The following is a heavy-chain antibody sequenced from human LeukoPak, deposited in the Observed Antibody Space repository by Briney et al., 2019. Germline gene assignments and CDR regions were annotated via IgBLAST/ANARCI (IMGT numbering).Heavy chain of an antibody. D-gene: IGHD2-2*01. Sequence: ASVKVSCKASGYTFTSYDINWVRQATGQGLEWMGWINPNSGGTNYAQKFQGRVTMTRDTSISTAYMELSRLRSDDTAVYYCARTLGYCSSTCCYPFDYWGQGTLVTVSS. CDR1: GYTFTSYD. CDR3: ARTLGYCSSTCCYPFDY. CDR2: INPNSGGT. J-gene: IGHJ4*02. V-gene: IGHV1-2*02.